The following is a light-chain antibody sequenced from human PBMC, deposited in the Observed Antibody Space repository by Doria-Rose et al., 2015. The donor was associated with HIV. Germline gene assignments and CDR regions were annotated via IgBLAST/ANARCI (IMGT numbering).Light chain of an antibody. Sequence: LTQSLGTLSLSPGERATLSCRASQSFSSTYLAWYQQKPGQAPGLLIYDGSTRATGIPDRFSASGSGTDFTLTINRLEPEDFALYYCHQYGTSWTFGQGTKVEI. CDR3: HQYGTSWT. V-gene: IGKV3-20*01. CDR1: QSFSSTY. CDR2: DGS. J-gene: IGKJ1*01.